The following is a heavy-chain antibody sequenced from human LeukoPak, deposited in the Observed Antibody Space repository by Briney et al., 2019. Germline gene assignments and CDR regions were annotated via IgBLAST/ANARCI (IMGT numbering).Heavy chain of an antibody. Sequence: PGGSLTLSCAASGFTFSSYAMSWVRQAPGKGLEWVSAISGSGGSTYYADSVKGRFTISRDNSKNTLYLQMNSLRAEDTAVYYCAKGRWVVVAASGYYFDYWGQGTLVTVSS. CDR2: ISGSGGST. CDR1: GFTFSSYA. J-gene: IGHJ4*02. CDR3: AKGRWVVVAASGYYFDY. V-gene: IGHV3-23*01. D-gene: IGHD2-15*01.